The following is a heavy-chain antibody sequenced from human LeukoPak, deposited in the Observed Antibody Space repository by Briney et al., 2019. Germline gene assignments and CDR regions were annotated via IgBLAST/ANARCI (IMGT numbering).Heavy chain of an antibody. CDR1: GFTFSSYA. CDR2: ISGSGGST. J-gene: IGHJ5*02. Sequence: GGSLRLSCAASGFTFSSYAMSWVRQAPGKGLEWVSAISGSGGSTYYADSVKGRFIISRDNSKNTLYLQMNSLRAEDTAVYYCAKMDGVGYCSSTSCYRVPRWFDPWGQGTLVTVSS. CDR3: AKMDGVGYCSSTSCYRVPRWFDP. V-gene: IGHV3-23*01. D-gene: IGHD2-2*01.